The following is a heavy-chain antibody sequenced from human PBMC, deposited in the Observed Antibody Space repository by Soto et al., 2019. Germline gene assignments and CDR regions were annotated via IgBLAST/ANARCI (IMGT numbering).Heavy chain of an antibody. CDR1: GGSTSSGGYY. CDR3: ARDRAKYYDILTGGHWFDP. J-gene: IGHJ5*02. V-gene: IGHV4-31*03. Sequence: SETLSLTCTVSGGSTSSGGYYWSWIRQHPGKGLEWIGYIYYSGSTYYNPSLKSRVTISVDTSKNQFSLKLSSVTAADTAVYYCARDRAKYYDILTGGHWFDPWGQGTLVTVSS. CDR2: IYYSGST. D-gene: IGHD3-9*01.